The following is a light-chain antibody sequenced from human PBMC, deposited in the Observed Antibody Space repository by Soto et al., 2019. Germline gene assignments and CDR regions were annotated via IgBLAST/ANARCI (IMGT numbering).Light chain of an antibody. J-gene: IGLJ1*01. CDR1: SGDVGGYIY. V-gene: IGLV2-14*01. Sequence: QSALTQPASVSGSPGQSITISCTGTSGDVGGYIYVSWYQQHPGKAPKLMIYEVSYRPSGASNRFSGSKSGNTASLTISGLQAEDEADYYCSSYTSGTTPLVFGTGTKVTVL. CDR3: SSYTSGTTPLV. CDR2: EVS.